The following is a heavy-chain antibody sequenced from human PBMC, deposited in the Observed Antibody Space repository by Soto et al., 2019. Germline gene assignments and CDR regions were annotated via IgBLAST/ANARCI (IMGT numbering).Heavy chain of an antibody. Sequence: GGSLRLSCAASGFTFSSYAMSWVRQAPGKGLEWVSAISGSGGSTYYADSVKGRFTISRDNSKNTLYLQMNSLRAEDTAVYYCAKHYYDSSGYFNLFDYWGQGTLVTVSS. CDR1: GFTFSSYA. CDR2: ISGSGGST. J-gene: IGHJ4*02. D-gene: IGHD3-22*01. V-gene: IGHV3-23*01. CDR3: AKHYYDSSGYFNLFDY.